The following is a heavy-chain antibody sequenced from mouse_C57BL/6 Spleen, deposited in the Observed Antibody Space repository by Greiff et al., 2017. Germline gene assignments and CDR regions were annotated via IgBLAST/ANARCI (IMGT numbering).Heavy chain of an antibody. D-gene: IGHD2-3*01. CDR2: IYPGDGDT. V-gene: IGHV1-82*01. CDR3: ARGDGYYDYAMAY. CDR1: DYAFRTSW. J-gene: IGHJ4*01. Sequence: QVLLLQSGPELVKPGASVKISCKASDYAFRTSWMTWVQQRPGKGLEWIGRIYPGDGDTNYNGKFKGKAILPADKTSSTVYMQLSSLTSADSAVYFCARGDGYYDYAMAYWGQGTSVTVSS.